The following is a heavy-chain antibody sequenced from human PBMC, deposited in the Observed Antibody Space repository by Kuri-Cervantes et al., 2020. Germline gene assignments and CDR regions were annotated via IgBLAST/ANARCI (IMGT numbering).Heavy chain of an antibody. CDR2: ISYDGSNK. CDR1: GFTFSSYA. V-gene: IGHV3-30*01. D-gene: IGHD1-1*01. CDR3: AQDWNADYYFDC. J-gene: IGHJ4*02. Sequence: GESLKISCAASGFTFSSYAMHWVRQAPGKGLEWVAVISYDGSNKYYADSVKGRFTISRDNSKNTLYLQMNGLRVEDTAVFFCAQDWNADYYFDCWGQGTLVTVSS.